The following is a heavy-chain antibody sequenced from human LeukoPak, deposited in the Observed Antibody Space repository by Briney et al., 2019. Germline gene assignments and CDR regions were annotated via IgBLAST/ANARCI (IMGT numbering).Heavy chain of an antibody. J-gene: IGHJ4*02. CDR2: IYTSGST. Sequence: WETLSLTCTVSGGSISSYYWSWIRQPAGKGLEWIGRIYTSGSTNYNPSLKSRVTMSVDTSKNQFSLKLSSVTAADTAVYYCARGMTGIAAAGRFDYWGQGTLVTVSS. D-gene: IGHD6-13*01. V-gene: IGHV4-4*07. CDR3: ARGMTGIAAAGRFDY. CDR1: GGSISSYY.